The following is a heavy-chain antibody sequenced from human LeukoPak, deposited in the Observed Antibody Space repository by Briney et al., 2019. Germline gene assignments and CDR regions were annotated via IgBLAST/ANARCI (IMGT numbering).Heavy chain of an antibody. Sequence: GGSLRLSCAASGFTFSTYAMHWVRQAPGKGLEWVAVISDDGNSQCYADSVKGRFTISRDNSKNTLYLQMNSLRAEDTAVYFCARNEYGDYYFDYWGQGTLVTVSS. D-gene: IGHD4-17*01. CDR1: GFTFSTYA. J-gene: IGHJ4*02. CDR2: ISDDGNSQ. CDR3: ARNEYGDYYFDY. V-gene: IGHV3-30*04.